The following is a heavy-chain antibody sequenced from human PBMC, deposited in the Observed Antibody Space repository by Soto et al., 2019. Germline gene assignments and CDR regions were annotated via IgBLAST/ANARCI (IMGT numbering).Heavy chain of an antibody. J-gene: IGHJ4*02. CDR3: ARSAPGNYYDSSGYYLFDY. CDR2: IDWDDDK. D-gene: IGHD3-22*01. Sequence: SGPTLVNPTQTLTLTCTFSGFSLSTSGMCVSWIRQPPGKALEWLARIDWDDDKYYSTSLKTRLTISKDTSKNQVVLTMTNMDPADTATYYCARSAPGNYYDSSGYYLFDYWGQATLVTVSS. V-gene: IGHV2-70*11. CDR1: GFSLSTSGMC.